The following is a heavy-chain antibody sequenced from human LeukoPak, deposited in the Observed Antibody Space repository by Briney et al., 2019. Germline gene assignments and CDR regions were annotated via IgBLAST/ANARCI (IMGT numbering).Heavy chain of an antibody. CDR1: GFTFGDYA. V-gene: IGHV3-49*03. J-gene: IGHJ4*02. Sequence: GGSLRLSCTASGFTFGDYAMTWIRQAPGKGLEWVGFIASETYGGTAEYAASVKGRFTISRDDSKSIAYLQMNSLKTEDTAVYYCTRDQTPYYWGQGTLVTVSS. CDR2: IASETYGGTA. CDR3: TRDQTPYY.